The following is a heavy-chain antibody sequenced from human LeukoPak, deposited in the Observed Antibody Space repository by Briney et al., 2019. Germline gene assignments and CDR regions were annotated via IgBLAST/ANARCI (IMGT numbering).Heavy chain of an antibody. CDR2: LYTGGGT. J-gene: IGHJ5*02. CDR3: ARGSVVAAFNWFDP. V-gene: IGHV3-53*01. CDR1: GFSVRTTY. Sequence: PGGSLRLSCAASGFSVRTTYMSWVRQAPGKGLEWVSVLYTGGGTDHADSVKGRFTISRDNAKDSLYLQMNSLRAEDTAVYYCARGSVVAAFNWFDPWGQGTLVTVSS. D-gene: IGHD2-15*01.